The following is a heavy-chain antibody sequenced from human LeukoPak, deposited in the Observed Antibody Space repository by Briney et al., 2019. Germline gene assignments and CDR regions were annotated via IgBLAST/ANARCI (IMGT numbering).Heavy chain of an antibody. J-gene: IGHJ4*02. CDR2: IYTSGST. Sequence: SETLSLTCTVSGGSISSYYWSWIRQPAGKGLEWIGRIYTSGSTNYNPSLKSRVTMSVDTSKNQFSLKLSSVTTSDTAVYYCARGGATGARTRGAFVPSFDNWGQGRLVTVSS. CDR1: GGSISSYY. D-gene: IGHD4/OR15-4a*01. V-gene: IGHV4-4*07. CDR3: ARGGATGARTRGAFVPSFDN.